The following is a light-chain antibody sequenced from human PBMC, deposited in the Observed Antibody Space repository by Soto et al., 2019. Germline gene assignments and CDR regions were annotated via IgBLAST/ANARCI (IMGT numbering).Light chain of an antibody. V-gene: IGLV1-40*01. CDR2: GNN. Sequence: QSVLTQPPSVSGAPGQRVTISCTGSSSNIGAGYDVHWYKQLPGTAPKLLIFGNNNRPSGVPDRFSGSKFGPSASLAITGLQDDDEADSYCKSYDRSLSGTVLGGGTQLTVL. J-gene: IGLJ3*02. CDR1: SSNIGAGYD. CDR3: KSYDRSLSGTV.